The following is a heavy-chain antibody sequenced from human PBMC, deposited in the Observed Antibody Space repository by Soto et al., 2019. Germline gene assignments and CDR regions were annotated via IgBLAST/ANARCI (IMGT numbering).Heavy chain of an antibody. CDR3: ARDHRLHFASGANWFDP. Sequence: ASVKVSCKASGYTFTSYAIHWVRQAPGHRLEWLGWINAGNGIANYAQKFQGRVTITADKSTSTAYMELSSLRSEDTAVYYCARDHRLHFASGANWFDPWGQGTLVTVSS. CDR2: INAGNGIA. D-gene: IGHD3-3*02. V-gene: IGHV1-3*01. CDR1: GYTFTSYA. J-gene: IGHJ5*02.